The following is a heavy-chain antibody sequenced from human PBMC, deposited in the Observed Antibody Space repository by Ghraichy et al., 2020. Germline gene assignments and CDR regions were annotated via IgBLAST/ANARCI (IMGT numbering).Heavy chain of an antibody. CDR1: GFTFSRYG. CDR3: AKERDSSGYYSFRGDYYGMDV. V-gene: IGHV3-30*18. J-gene: IGHJ6*02. D-gene: IGHD3-22*01. CDR2: TSYDGSNK. Sequence: SCAASGFTFSRYGMHWVRQAPGKGLDWVAVTSYDGSNKNYVDSVKGRFTISRDNSKNTLYLQMNSLRPEDTAVYYCAKERDSSGYYSFRGDYYGMDVWGQGTAVTVSS.